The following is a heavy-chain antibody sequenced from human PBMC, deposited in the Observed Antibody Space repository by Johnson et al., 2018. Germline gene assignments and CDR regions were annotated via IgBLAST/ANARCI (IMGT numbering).Heavy chain of an antibody. Sequence: VQLQESGGGLVQPGGSLKLSCAASGFSFSGSPMHWVRQASGKGLEWVGRISSKANNYAIAYGASVKGRFTISRDNSKNTLYLQMNSLRAEDTAVYYCAGTSNAFDIWGQGTMVTVSS. CDR3: AGTSNAFDI. CDR1: GFSFSGSP. D-gene: IGHD1-1*01. CDR2: ISSKANNYAI. J-gene: IGHJ3*02. V-gene: IGHV3-73*02.